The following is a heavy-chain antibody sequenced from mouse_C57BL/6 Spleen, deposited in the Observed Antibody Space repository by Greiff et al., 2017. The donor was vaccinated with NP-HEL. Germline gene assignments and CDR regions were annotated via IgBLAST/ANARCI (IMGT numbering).Heavy chain of an antibody. CDR3: ARRIYDGYYAPSAMDY. CDR1: GYTFTSYW. D-gene: IGHD2-3*01. CDR2: IYPGSGST. V-gene: IGHV1-55*01. Sequence: QVQLQQPGAELVKPGASVKMSCKASGYTFTSYWITWVKQRPGQGLEWIGDIYPGSGSTNYNEKFKSKATLTVYTSSSTAYMQLSSLTSEDSAVYYCARRIYDGYYAPSAMDYWGQGTSVTVSS. J-gene: IGHJ4*01.